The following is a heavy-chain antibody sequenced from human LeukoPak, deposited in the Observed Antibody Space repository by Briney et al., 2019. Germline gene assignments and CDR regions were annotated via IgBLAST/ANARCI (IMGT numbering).Heavy chain of an antibody. CDR1: GFTVSSNY. V-gene: IGHV3-53*01. J-gene: IGHJ4*02. Sequence: GGSLRLSCAASGFTVSSNYMSWVRQAPGKGLEWVSVIYSGGSTYYADSVKGRFAISRDNSKNTLYLQMNSLRAEDTAVYYCARAEEMATIPFDYWGQGTLVTVSS. D-gene: IGHD5-24*01. CDR3: ARAEEMATIPFDY. CDR2: IYSGGST.